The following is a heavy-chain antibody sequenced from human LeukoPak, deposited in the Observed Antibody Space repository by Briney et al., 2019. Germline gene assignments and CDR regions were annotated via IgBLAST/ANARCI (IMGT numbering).Heavy chain of an antibody. CDR2: INPSGDTT. Sequence: ASVKVSCKASGYSFTSYYMHWVRQAPGQGLEWMGIINPSGDTTTYAQKFQGRVTVTRDTSTSTAYMELSSLRSEDTAVYYCAREFDSGSYRGPFDYWGQGTLVTVSS. CDR1: GYSFTSYY. D-gene: IGHD1-26*01. V-gene: IGHV1-46*01. J-gene: IGHJ4*02. CDR3: AREFDSGSYRGPFDY.